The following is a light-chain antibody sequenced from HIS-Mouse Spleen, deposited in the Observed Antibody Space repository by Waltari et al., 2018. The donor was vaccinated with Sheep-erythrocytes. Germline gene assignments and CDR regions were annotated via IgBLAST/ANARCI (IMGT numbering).Light chain of an antibody. CDR1: KLGDKY. V-gene: IGLV3-1*01. CDR2: QDS. J-gene: IGLJ2*01. CDR3: QAWDSSTAV. Sequence: SYELTQPPSVPVSPGQTASITCSGDKLGDKYACWHQQKPGQSPVLVIYQDSKRPSGIPERFSGSNSGNTATLTISGTQAMDEADYYCQAWDSSTAVFGGGTKLTVL.